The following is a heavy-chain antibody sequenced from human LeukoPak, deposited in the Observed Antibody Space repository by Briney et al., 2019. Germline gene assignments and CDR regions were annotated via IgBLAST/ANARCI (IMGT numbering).Heavy chain of an antibody. D-gene: IGHD2-15*01. CDR2: INPNSGGT. J-gene: IGHJ4*02. CDR1: GYTFTGYY. Sequence: ASVKVSCKASGYTFTGYYMHLVRQAPGQGLEWMGWINPNSGGTNYAQKVQGRVTITRDTSVSTAYMELSRLRSDYTAVYYCASLQLHTDSSFDYWGQGTLVTVSS. V-gene: IGHV1-2*02. CDR3: ASLQLHTDSSFDY.